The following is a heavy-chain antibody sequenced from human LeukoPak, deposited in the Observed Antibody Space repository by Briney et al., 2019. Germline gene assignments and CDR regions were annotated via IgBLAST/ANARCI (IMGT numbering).Heavy chain of an antibody. D-gene: IGHD1-1*01. CDR3: ARVRRRELASGDY. CDR2: ISDSGGTT. J-gene: IGHJ4*02. Sequence: PGGSLRLSCAASGFTFSSYAMSWVRQAPGKGLEWVSSISDSGGTTFYADSVKGRFTISRDNSKNTLYLQMNSLRSDDTAVYYCARVRRRELASGDYWGQGTLVTVSS. CDR1: GFTFSSYA. V-gene: IGHV3-23*01.